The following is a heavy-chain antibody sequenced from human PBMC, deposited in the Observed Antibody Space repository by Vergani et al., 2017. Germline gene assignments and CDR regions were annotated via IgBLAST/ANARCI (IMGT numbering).Heavy chain of an antibody. CDR2: ISSSSSTI. D-gene: IGHD6-19*01. V-gene: IGHV3-48*03. J-gene: IGHJ5*02. CDR1: GFTFSSYE. Sequence: EVQLVESGGGLVQPGGSLRLSCAASGFTFSSYEMNWVRQAPGKGLEWVSYISSSSSTIYYADSVKGRFTISRDNSKNTLYLQMNSLRAEDTAVYYCAREVSGWFNWFDPWGQGTLVTVSS. CDR3: AREVSGWFNWFDP.